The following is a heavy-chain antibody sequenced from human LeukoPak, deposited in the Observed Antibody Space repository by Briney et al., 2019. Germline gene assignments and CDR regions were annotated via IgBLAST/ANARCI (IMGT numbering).Heavy chain of an antibody. CDR2: INHSGST. Sequence: NPSETLSLTCAVYGGSFSGYYWSWIRQPPGKGLEWIGEINHSGSTNYNPSLKSRVTISVDTSKNQFSLKLSSVTAADTAVYYCARQAGGYSYGYVSPYYFDYWGQGTLVTVSS. J-gene: IGHJ4*02. CDR3: ARQAGGYSYGYVSPYYFDY. V-gene: IGHV4-34*01. CDR1: GGSFSGYY. D-gene: IGHD5-18*01.